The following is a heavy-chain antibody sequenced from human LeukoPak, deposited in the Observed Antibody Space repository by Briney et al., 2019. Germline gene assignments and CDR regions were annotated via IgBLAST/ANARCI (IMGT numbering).Heavy chain of an antibody. Sequence: PGGSLRLSCAGSGFSFNSYAMSWVRQAPGKVLEWVSAISIDGRGTYYADSVKGRFTISRGNSKNTVYLQMNSLRAEDTAVYYCAKDSTRTGTNYFDFWGQGTLVTVSS. J-gene: IGHJ4*02. D-gene: IGHD1-1*01. V-gene: IGHV3-23*01. CDR1: GFSFNSYA. CDR3: AKDSTRTGTNYFDF. CDR2: ISIDGRGT.